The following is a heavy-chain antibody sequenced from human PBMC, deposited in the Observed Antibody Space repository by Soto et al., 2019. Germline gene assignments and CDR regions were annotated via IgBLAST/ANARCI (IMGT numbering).Heavy chain of an antibody. CDR3: ARASPTEKGHGSRYCSSTSCYGFDY. J-gene: IGHJ4*02. CDR2: INPNSGGT. Sequence: QVQLVQSGAEVKKPGASVKVSCKASGYTFTGYYMHWVRQAPGQGLEWMGWINPNSGGTNYAQKFQGWVTMTRDTSISTAYMELSRLRSDDTAVYYCARASPTEKGHGSRYCSSTSCYGFDYWGQGTLVTVSS. CDR1: GYTFTGYY. V-gene: IGHV1-2*04. D-gene: IGHD2-2*01.